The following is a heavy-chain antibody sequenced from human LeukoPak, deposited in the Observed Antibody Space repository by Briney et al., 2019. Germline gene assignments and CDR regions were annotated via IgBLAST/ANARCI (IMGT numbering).Heavy chain of an antibody. D-gene: IGHD2/OR15-2a*01. CDR2: FYNSGST. CDR3: AGDSMTDSSTFDY. CDR1: GGSVSSGSYY. V-gene: IGHV4-61*01. J-gene: IGHJ4*02. Sequence: SETLSLTCTVSGGSVSSGSYYWSWIRQPPGKGLEWIGYFYNSGSTNYNPSLKSRVTISVDTSKNQFSLKLSSVTAADTAVYYCAGDSMTDSSTFDYWGQGTLVTVSS.